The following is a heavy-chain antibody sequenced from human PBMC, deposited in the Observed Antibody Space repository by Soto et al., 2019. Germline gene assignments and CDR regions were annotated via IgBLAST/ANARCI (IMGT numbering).Heavy chain of an antibody. Sequence: SQTLSLTCAISGDSVSSNSAAWNWIRLSPSRGLEWLARTYYRSRWYNDYAVSVRSRITVNPDTSKNQFSLQLTSVTPEDTAVYYCAGTSSHQWYYMDVWGQGTTVTVSS. V-gene: IGHV6-1*01. CDR1: GDSVSSNSAA. D-gene: IGHD1-7*01. CDR2: TYYRSRWYN. CDR3: AGTSSHQWYYMDV. J-gene: IGHJ6*03.